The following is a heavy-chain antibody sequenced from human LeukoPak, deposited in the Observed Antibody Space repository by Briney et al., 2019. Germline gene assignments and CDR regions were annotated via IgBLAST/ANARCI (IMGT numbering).Heavy chain of an antibody. J-gene: IGHJ4*02. Sequence: SGPALVKPTQTLTLTCTFSGFSLSTSGMCVSWIRQPPGKALGWLARIDWDDDKYYSTSLKTRLTISKDTSKNQVVLTMTNMDPVDTATYYCARCLRDGYNYGIDYWGQGTLVTVSS. D-gene: IGHD5-24*01. CDR2: IDWDDDK. V-gene: IGHV2-70*11. CDR1: GFSLSTSGMC. CDR3: ARCLRDGYNYGIDY.